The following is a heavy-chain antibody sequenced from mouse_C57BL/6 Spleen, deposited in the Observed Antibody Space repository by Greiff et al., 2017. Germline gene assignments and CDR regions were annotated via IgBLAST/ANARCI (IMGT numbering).Heavy chain of an antibody. CDR1: GYTFTDYE. V-gene: IGHV1-15*01. CDR3: TRGGDYMDY. CDR2: IDPETGGT. J-gene: IGHJ2*02. Sequence: QVQLQQSGAELVRPGASVSLSCKASGYTFTDYEMHWVKQTPVHGLEWIGAIDPETGGTAYNQKFKGKAILTADKSSSTAYMELRSLTSEDSAVYYYTRGGDYMDYWGQGTSLTVSS.